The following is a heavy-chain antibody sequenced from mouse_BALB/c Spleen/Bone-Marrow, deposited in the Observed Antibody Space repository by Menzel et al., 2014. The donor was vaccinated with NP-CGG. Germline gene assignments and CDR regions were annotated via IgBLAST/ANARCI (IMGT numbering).Heavy chain of an antibody. Sequence: EVMLVESGGGLVQPGGSLKLSCAASGFTFGSYTVSWVRQTPEKRLEWVAYISNGGGSTYYPDTVKGRFTISRDNAKNTLYLQMSSLKSEDTAMYYCARQLGLRWAMDYWGQGTSVTVSS. J-gene: IGHJ4*01. CDR2: ISNGGGST. CDR3: ARQLGLRWAMDY. D-gene: IGHD3-1*01. V-gene: IGHV5-12-2*01. CDR1: GFTFGSYT.